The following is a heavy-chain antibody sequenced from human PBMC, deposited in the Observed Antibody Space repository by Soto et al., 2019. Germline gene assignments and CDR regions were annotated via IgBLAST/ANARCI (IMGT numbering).Heavy chain of an antibody. D-gene: IGHD2-15*01. CDR2: ISTSDGNT. J-gene: IGHJ3*02. CDR3: ARWAFASNEWCFGAIDI. V-gene: IGHV1-18*04. CDR1: GYTFSDFG. Sequence: QVQLVQSGPEVKKPGASVKVSCKSSGYTFSDFGISWVRQAPGQGPEWMGWISTSDGNTNYGQTFHGRVTMTTATSTTNAYMELRSLTFDDTAVYYCARWAFASNEWCFGAIDIWGQGTLVTVSS.